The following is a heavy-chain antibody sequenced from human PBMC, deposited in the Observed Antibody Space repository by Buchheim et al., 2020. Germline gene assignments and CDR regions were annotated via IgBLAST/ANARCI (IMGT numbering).Heavy chain of an antibody. V-gene: IGHV4-34*01. D-gene: IGHD6-19*01. Sequence: QVQLQQWGAGLLKPSETLSLTCAVYGGSFSGYYWSWIRQPPGKGLEWIGEINHSGSTNYNPSLKSRVTISVDTSKNPFSLKLSSVTAADTAVYYCARDHRIAVAGHYYYYGMDVWGQGTT. CDR2: INHSGST. J-gene: IGHJ6*02. CDR1: GGSFSGYY. CDR3: ARDHRIAVAGHYYYYGMDV.